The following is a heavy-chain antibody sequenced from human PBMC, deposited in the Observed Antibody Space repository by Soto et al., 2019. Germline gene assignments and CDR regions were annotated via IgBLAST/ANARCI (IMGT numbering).Heavy chain of an antibody. Sequence: PGGSLRLSCAASGFTVGSNYMSWVRQAPGKGLEWVSVIYSGGSTYYADSVKGRFTISRDNSKNTLYLQMNSLRAEDTAVYYCASYYCTNGVCFEISAFDIWGQGTMVTVSS. J-gene: IGHJ3*02. CDR3: ASYYCTNGVCFEISAFDI. CDR2: IYSGGST. CDR1: GFTVGSNY. D-gene: IGHD2-8*01. V-gene: IGHV3-66*01.